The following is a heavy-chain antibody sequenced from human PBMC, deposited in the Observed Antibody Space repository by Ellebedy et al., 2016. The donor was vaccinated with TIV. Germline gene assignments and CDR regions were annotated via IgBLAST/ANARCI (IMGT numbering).Heavy chain of an antibody. CDR3: ARDLHFAFDY. J-gene: IGHJ4*02. CDR1: GFAFGGFC. V-gene: IGHV3-21*01. Sequence: PGGSLRLSCAASGFAFGGFCMNWVRQAPGKGLEWGSSISSNSGNKYCADSVEGRFTISSDNARNSLYLQMNSLRAEDTAVYYCARDLHFAFDYWGRGTLVTVSS. CDR2: ISSNSGNK.